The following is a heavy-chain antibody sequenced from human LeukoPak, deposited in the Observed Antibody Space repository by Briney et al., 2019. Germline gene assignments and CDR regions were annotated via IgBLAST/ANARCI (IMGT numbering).Heavy chain of an antibody. CDR2: IRYDGSNK. V-gene: IGHV3-30*02. D-gene: IGHD3-10*01. J-gene: IGHJ6*03. CDR1: GFTFSSHG. Sequence: GGSLRLSCAASGFTFSSHGMHWVRQAPGRGLEWVAFIRYDGSNKYYADSVKGLFTISRDNSKNTLYLQMNSLRAEDTAVYYCAKDGTMVRGLIILNIGDHYYMDVWGKGTTVTVSS. CDR3: AKDGTMVRGLIILNIGDHYYMDV.